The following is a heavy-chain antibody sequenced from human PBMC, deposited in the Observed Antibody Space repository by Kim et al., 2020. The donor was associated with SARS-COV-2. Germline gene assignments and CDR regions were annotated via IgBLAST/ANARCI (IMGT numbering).Heavy chain of an antibody. CDR3: ARDRSGVSVGFDY. D-gene: IGHD6-13*01. J-gene: IGHJ4*02. Sequence: YADSVRGRFTISRDTSKNTLSLQMNSLRPEDTALYYCARDRSGVSVGFDYWGRGTLVTVSS. V-gene: IGHV3-30*01.